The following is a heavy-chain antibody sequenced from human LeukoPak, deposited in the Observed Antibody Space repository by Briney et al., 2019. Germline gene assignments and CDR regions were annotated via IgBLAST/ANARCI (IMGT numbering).Heavy chain of an antibody. J-gene: IGHJ4*02. D-gene: IGHD3-16*01. Sequence: SETLSLTCTVSGGSISSYYWSWIRQPPGKGLEWIGYIYYSGSTNYNPSLKSRVTMSVETSKNQFSLRLNSVTAADTAVYYCARGRDYVWGNWGQGTLVTVSS. CDR1: GGSISSYY. CDR2: IYYSGST. V-gene: IGHV4-59*12. CDR3: ARGRDYVWGN.